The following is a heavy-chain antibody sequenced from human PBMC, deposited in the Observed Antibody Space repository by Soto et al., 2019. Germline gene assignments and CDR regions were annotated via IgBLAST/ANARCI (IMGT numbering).Heavy chain of an antibody. Sequence: SETLSLTCTVSGGSLSSYYWSWIRQPAGKGLEWIGRICTSGSTDYNPSLRSRVTMSVDTSKNQFSLTLRSVTAADTAVYYCARGELIPLWGQGTMVTVSS. D-gene: IGHD3-10*01. J-gene: IGHJ3*01. CDR1: GGSLSSYY. V-gene: IGHV4-4*07. CDR2: ICTSGST. CDR3: ARGELIPL.